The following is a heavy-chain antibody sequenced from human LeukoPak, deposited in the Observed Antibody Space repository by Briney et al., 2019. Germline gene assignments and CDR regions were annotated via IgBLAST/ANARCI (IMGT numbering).Heavy chain of an antibody. D-gene: IGHD6-13*01. J-gene: IGHJ4*02. V-gene: IGHV3-30*04. CDR3: AKYIAAAGTANDY. Sequence: PGRSLRLSCAASGFTFSSYAMHWVRQAPGKGLEWVAVISYDGSNKYYADSVKGRFTISRDNSKNTLYLQMNSLRAEDTAVYYCAKYIAAAGTANDYWGQGTLVTVSS. CDR1: GFTFSSYA. CDR2: ISYDGSNK.